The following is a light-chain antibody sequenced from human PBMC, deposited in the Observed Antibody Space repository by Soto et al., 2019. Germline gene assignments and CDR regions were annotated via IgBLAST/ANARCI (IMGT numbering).Light chain of an antibody. J-gene: IGKJ3*01. V-gene: IGKV1-39*01. Sequence: DIQMTQSPSSLSASVGDRVTITCRASQSIRSYLNWYQQKPEKAPELLIYEASSLQSGVPSRFSGSGSGTDFTLTISSLQPEDCATYYCQQSYTTPFTFGPGTKVDIK. CDR3: QQSYTTPFT. CDR2: EAS. CDR1: QSIRSY.